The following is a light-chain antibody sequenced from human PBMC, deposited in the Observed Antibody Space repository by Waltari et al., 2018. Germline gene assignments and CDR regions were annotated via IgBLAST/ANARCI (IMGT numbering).Light chain of an antibody. Sequence: DIVMTQSPDSLAVSLGERATIHCKSSQTLFYSPNNKNYLAWYQLKPGQPPKLLIFWASTRESGVPDRFSGSGSATDFTLTIDTLQAEDVAVYYCQQYYTTPTFGQGTKVEIK. CDR2: WAS. CDR1: QTLFYSPNNKNY. V-gene: IGKV4-1*01. J-gene: IGKJ1*01. CDR3: QQYYTTPT.